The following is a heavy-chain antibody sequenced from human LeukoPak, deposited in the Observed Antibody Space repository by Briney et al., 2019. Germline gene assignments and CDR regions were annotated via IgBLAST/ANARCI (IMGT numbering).Heavy chain of an antibody. CDR1: GFTFSSYA. V-gene: IGHV3-23*01. D-gene: IGHD1-7*01. CDR3: ARGNYGTWGYFDL. CDR2: ISGSGGST. J-gene: IGHJ2*01. Sequence: PGGSLRLSCAASGFTFSSYAMSWVRRAPGKGLEWVSAISGSGGSTYYADSVKGRFTISRDNSKNTLYLQMNSLRPEDTAVYYCARGNYGTWGYFDLWGRGTLVTVSS.